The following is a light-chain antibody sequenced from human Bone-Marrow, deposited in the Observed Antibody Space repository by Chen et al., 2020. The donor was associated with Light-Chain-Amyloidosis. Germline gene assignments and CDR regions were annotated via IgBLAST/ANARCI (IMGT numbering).Light chain of an antibody. V-gene: IGLV2-14*01. CDR3: SSYTSSSSRDV. J-gene: IGLJ1*01. CDR2: DVS. CDR1: SSDVGGYNY. Sequence: QSALTQPASVSGSPGQSITISCTGTSSDVGGYNYVSWYQQHPGKAPKLMIYDVSNRPSGVSYRFCSSKSSNTTSLTISGLQAEDEADYYCSSYTSSSSRDVFGTGTKVTVL.